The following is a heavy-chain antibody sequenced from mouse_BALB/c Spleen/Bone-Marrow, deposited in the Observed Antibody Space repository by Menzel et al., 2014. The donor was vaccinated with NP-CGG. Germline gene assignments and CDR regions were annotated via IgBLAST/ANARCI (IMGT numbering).Heavy chain of an antibody. CDR1: GFNIKDTY. Sequence: VRLKESGAELVKPGASVKLSCTASGFNIKDTYMHWVKQRPEQGLEWIGRIDPANGNTKYDPKFQGKATITADTSSNTAYLQLSSLTSEDTAVYYCARRDDGYYTYWGQGTLVTVSA. CDR3: ARRDDGYYTY. J-gene: IGHJ3*01. D-gene: IGHD2-3*01. V-gene: IGHV14-3*02. CDR2: IDPANGNT.